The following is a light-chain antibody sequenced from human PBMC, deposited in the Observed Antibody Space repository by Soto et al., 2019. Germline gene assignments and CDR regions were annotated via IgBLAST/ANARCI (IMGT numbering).Light chain of an antibody. J-gene: IGLJ1*01. CDR1: SSDVGGYNY. Sequence: QSVLTQPASVSGSPGQSITISCTGTSSDVGGYNYVSWYQQHPGKAPKLMIYEVSNRPSGVSNRFSGSKSGNTVSLTISELQAEDEADYYCSSYTSSSTLVFGTGTKVTVL. CDR2: EVS. CDR3: SSYTSSSTLV. V-gene: IGLV2-14*01.